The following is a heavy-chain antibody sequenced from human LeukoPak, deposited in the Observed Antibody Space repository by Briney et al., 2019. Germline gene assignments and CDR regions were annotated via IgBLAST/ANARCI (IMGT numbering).Heavy chain of an antibody. J-gene: IGHJ5*02. Sequence: GGSLRLSCAASGFTFSSYDMSWVRQAPGKGLEWVSAISGSGGSTYYADSVKGRFTISRDNAKNSLYLQMNSLRAEDTAVYYCARGSGTWFDPWGQGTLVTVSS. CDR3: ARGSGTWFDP. D-gene: IGHD1-1*01. V-gene: IGHV3-23*01. CDR1: GFTFSSYD. CDR2: ISGSGGST.